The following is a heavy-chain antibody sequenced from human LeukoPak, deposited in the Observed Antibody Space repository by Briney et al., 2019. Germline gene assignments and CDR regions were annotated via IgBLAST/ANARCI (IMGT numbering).Heavy chain of an antibody. CDR1: GVTFSSYA. CDR2: ISGSGGST. D-gene: IGHD4-23*01. V-gene: IGHV3-23*01. Sequence: PGGSLRLSCAASGVTFSSYAMSWVRQAPGKGLEWVSAISGSGGSTYYADSVKGRFTISRDNSKNTLYLQMNSLRAEDTAVYYCAKDGGKGEYYFDYWGQGTLVTVTS. CDR3: AKDGGKGEYYFDY. J-gene: IGHJ4*02.